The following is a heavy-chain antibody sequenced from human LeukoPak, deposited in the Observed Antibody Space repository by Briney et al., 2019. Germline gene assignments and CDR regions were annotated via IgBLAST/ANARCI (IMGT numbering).Heavy chain of an antibody. CDR2: ISGSGGRT. CDR3: AKDHGDYGDYVGWFDP. Sequence: GGSLRLSCAASGFTFSTYAMTWARQAPGKGLEWVSVISGSGGRTVYADSVKGRFTISRDNSKNMLYLQMKSLRVDDTATYYCAKDHGDYGDYVGWFDPWGQGTLATVSS. V-gene: IGHV3-23*01. D-gene: IGHD4-17*01. CDR1: GFTFSTYA. J-gene: IGHJ5*02.